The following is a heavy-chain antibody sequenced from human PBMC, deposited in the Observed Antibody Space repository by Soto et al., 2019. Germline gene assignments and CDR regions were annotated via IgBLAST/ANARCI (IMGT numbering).Heavy chain of an antibody. Sequence: PGGSLRLSCAASGLTFSSYWMHWVRQAPGKGLVWVSRINTDGSSTTYADSVKGRFTISRDNTKNTLYLQMNSLRAEDTAVYYCANDCRVVISYYFDYWGQGTLVTVSS. CDR1: GLTFSSYW. D-gene: IGHD3-22*01. J-gene: IGHJ4*02. CDR2: INTDGSST. V-gene: IGHV3-74*01. CDR3: ANDCRVVISYYFDY.